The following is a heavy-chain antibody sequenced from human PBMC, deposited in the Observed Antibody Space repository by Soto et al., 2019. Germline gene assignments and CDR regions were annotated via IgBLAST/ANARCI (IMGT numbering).Heavy chain of an antibody. V-gene: IGHV3-23*01. Sequence: EVQLLESGGGLVQPGGSLRLSCAASGFTFSSYAMSWVRQAPGKGLEWVSAITGSGDSTYYADSVKGRFTVSRDNYKTTLYLQMNSLRAEDTAVYYCAKVFVFTIREGFDYWGLGTLVTVSS. D-gene: IGHD3-3*01. CDR3: AKVFVFTIREGFDY. CDR2: ITGSGDST. CDR1: GFTFSSYA. J-gene: IGHJ4*02.